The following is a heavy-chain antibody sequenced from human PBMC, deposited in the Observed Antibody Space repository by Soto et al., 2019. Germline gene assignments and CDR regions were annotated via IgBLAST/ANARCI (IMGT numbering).Heavy chain of an antibody. D-gene: IGHD3-3*01. Sequence: SETLSLTCTVSGGSISSGDYYWSWIRQPPGKGLEWIGCIYYSGSTYYHPSLKSRVTISVDTSKNQFSLKLSSVTAADTAVYYCARVYDFWSGYYHIYNWFDPWGQGTLVTVSS. CDR2: IYYSGST. J-gene: IGHJ5*02. V-gene: IGHV4-30-4*01. CDR1: GGSISSGDYY. CDR3: ARVYDFWSGYYHIYNWFDP.